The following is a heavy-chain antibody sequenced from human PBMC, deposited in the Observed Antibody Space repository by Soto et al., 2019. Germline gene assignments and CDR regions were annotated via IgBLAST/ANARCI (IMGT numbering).Heavy chain of an antibody. Sequence: QLKRQESGARLVKPYKTLSLTCGVSGGSMTSGGTPGAWIRQPPGKGLEWIGYISHIGSAFYTPSLMGRATISVDRSKNQFHLSLNFVTAADTAVYYCAREAGVVGANYFDYWGQGILVTVSS. V-gene: IGHV4-30-2*01. D-gene: IGHD1-26*01. CDR2: ISHIGSA. CDR1: GGSMTSGGTP. J-gene: IGHJ4*02. CDR3: AREAGVVGANYFDY.